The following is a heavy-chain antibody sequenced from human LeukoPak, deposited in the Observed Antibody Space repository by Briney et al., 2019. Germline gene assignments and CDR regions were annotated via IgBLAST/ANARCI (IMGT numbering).Heavy chain of an antibody. CDR2: IYYSGST. Sequence: SETLSLTCTVSGGSISSYYWSWIRQPPGKGLEWIGYIYYSGSTNYNPSLKSRLTISVDTSKNQFSLKLSSVTAADTAVYYCASREVRGGYGVDYWGQGTLVTVSS. CDR1: GGSISSYY. J-gene: IGHJ4*02. V-gene: IGHV4-59*08. CDR3: ASREVRGGYGVDY. D-gene: IGHD3-10*01.